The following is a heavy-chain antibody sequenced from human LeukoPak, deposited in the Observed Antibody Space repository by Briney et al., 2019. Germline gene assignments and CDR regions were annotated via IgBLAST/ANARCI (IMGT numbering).Heavy chain of an antibody. Sequence: PGGSLRLSCAASGFTFSSYSMNWVRQAPGKGLEWVSSISSSSSYIYYADSVKGRFTISRDNAKNSLYLQMNSLRAEDTAVYYCARSVATRRVYYYYYYMDVWGKGTTVTVSS. J-gene: IGHJ6*03. V-gene: IGHV3-21*01. CDR3: ARSVATRRVYYYYYYMDV. D-gene: IGHD5-12*01. CDR1: GFTFSSYS. CDR2: ISSSSSYI.